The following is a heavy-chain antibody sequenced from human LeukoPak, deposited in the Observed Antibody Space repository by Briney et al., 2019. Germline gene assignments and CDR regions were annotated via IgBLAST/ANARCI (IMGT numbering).Heavy chain of an antibody. D-gene: IGHD4-23*01. CDR1: GGFISSYY. V-gene: IGHV4-59*01. J-gene: IGHJ6*02. Sequence: SETLSLTCTVSGGFISSYYWSWIRQPPGKGLEWIGYIYYSGSTNYNPSLKSRVTISVDTSKNQVSLNLRSVTAADTAVYYCARVGGGNYYYYGMDVWGQGTTVTVSS. CDR3: ARVGGGNYYYYGMDV. CDR2: IYYSGST.